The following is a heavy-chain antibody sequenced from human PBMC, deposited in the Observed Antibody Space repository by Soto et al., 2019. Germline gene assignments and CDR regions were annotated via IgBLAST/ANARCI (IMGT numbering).Heavy chain of an antibody. CDR1: GYTFTGYY. CDR2: INPNSGGT. V-gene: IGHV1-2*02. J-gene: IGHJ6*02. Sequence: AASVKVSCKASGYTFTGYYMHWVRQAPGQGLEWMGWINPNSGGTNYAQKFQGRVTMTRDTSISTAYMELSRLRSDDTAVYYCARGGITMIVVVMDGMDVWGQGTTVTVSS. CDR3: ARGGITMIVVVMDGMDV. D-gene: IGHD3-22*01.